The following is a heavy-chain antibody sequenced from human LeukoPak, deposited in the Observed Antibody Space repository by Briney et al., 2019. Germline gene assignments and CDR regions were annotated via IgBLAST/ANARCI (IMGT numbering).Heavy chain of an antibody. CDR1: GYTFTNYA. V-gene: IGHV7-4-1*01. CDR2: INTNTGNP. Sequence: ASVKVSCKASGYTFTNYAMNWVRQAPGQGLEWMGWINTNTGNPTYAQGFTGRFVFSLDTSVSTAYLQIYSLKAEDTAVYYCARQSHTAMVYYYYYGMDVWGHGTTVTVSS. CDR3: ARQSHTAMVYYYYYGMDV. D-gene: IGHD5-18*01. J-gene: IGHJ6*02.